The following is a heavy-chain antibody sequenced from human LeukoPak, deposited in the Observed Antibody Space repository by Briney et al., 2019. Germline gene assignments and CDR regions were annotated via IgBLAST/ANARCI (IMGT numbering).Heavy chain of an antibody. J-gene: IGHJ4*02. Sequence: SETLSLTCTVSGYSISSGYYWSWIRQPAGKGLEWIGLIYARGNTNYNPSLKSRVTMSIDTSKNQFSLKLTSVTAADTAVYYCARTPIYYFDNSGYYNWGQGTLVTVSS. D-gene: IGHD3-22*01. CDR1: GYSISSGYY. V-gene: IGHV4-4*07. CDR3: ARTPIYYFDNSGYYN. CDR2: IYARGNT.